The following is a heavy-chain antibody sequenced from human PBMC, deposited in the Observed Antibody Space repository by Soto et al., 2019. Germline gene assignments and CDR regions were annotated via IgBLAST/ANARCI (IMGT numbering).Heavy chain of an antibody. CDR2: IYHSGTT. CDR3: ATVIPATRYFAY. Sequence: SETLSLTCTVSGGSIGNDDYSWSWVRQPPGKGLEWIGYIYHSGTTYYNPSLTSRVTISVDGSNNQFSLKLTSMTAADTAVYYCATVIPATRYFAYWGQGILVTVS. CDR1: GGSIGNDDYS. D-gene: IGHD2-15*01. J-gene: IGHJ4*02. V-gene: IGHV4-30-2*01.